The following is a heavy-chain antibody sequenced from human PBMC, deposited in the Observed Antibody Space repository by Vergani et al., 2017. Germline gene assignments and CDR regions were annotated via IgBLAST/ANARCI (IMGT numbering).Heavy chain of an antibody. CDR2: ISSSSSYI. CDR3: ARDLFYYDSSGYYSGFFDY. CDR1: GFTFSSYA. Sequence: VQLVESGGGLVQPGGSLRLSCAASGFTFSSYAMSWVRQAPGKGLEWVSSISSSSSYIYYADSVKGRFTISRDNAKNSLYLQMNSLRAEDTAVYYCARDLFYYDSSGYYSGFFDYWGQGTLVTVSS. V-gene: IGHV3-21*02. J-gene: IGHJ4*02. D-gene: IGHD3-22*01.